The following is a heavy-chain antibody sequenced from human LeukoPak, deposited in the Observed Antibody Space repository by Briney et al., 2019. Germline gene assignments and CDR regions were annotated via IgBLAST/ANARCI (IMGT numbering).Heavy chain of an antibody. J-gene: IGHJ5*02. CDR3: ARDSDYYGSGSYYNEDWFDP. CDR1: GGSISNYY. Sequence: PSETLSLTCTVSGGSISNYYWNWIRQPPGKGLEWIGYIYYSGTTNYNPSLKSRVTISVDTSKNQFSLKLSSVTAADTAVYYCARDSDYYGSGSYYNEDWFDPWGQGTLVTVSS. CDR2: IYYSGTT. D-gene: IGHD3-10*01. V-gene: IGHV4-59*12.